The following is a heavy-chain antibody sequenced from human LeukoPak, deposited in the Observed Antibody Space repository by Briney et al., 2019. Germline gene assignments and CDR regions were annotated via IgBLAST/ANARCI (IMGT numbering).Heavy chain of an antibody. CDR1: GFTFSNYG. CDR2: ISGSGGST. D-gene: IGHD3-10*02. CDR3: AELGITMIGGV. V-gene: IGHV3-23*01. Sequence: GGSLRLSCAASGFTFSNYGMHWVRQAPGKGLEWVSAISGSGGSTYYADSVKGRFTISRDNAKNSLYLQMNSLRAEDTAVYYCAELGITMIGGVWGKGTTVTISS. J-gene: IGHJ6*04.